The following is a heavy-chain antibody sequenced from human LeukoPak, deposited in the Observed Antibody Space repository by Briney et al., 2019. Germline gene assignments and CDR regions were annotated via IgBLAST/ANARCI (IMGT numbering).Heavy chain of an antibody. D-gene: IGHD3-22*01. V-gene: IGHV4-34*01. CDR3: ARRSKDSSGYYYFDY. CDR1: GGSFSGYF. CDR2: INHSGST. J-gene: IGHJ4*02. Sequence: SETLSLTCAVYGGSFSGYFWTWIRQPPGKGLEWIGEINHSGSTNYNPSLKSRVTISVDTSKNQFSLKLTSVTAADTAVYYCARRSKDSSGYYYFDYWGQGTLVTVPS.